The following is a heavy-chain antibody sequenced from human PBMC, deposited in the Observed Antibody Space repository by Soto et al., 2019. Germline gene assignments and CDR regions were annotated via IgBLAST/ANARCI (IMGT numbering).Heavy chain of an antibody. CDR3: AREGYFDSPYRCFDF. D-gene: IGHD3-22*01. J-gene: IGHJ4*02. Sequence: EVQLVESGGGLVKPGGSLRLSCVASGFTFSTYTMSWVRQAPGRGLEWVSSITSAGSFTYYADSVKRRFTISRDNAGNSIYLEKNSLSALDTAVYYCAREGYFDSPYRCFDFWGQGTLVTVSS. V-gene: IGHV3-21*02. CDR1: GFTFSTYT. CDR2: ITSAGSFT.